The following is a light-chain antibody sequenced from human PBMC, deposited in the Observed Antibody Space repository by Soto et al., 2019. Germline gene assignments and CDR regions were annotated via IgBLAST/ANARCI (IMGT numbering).Light chain of an antibody. J-gene: IGKJ4*01. V-gene: IGKV3-20*01. CDR2: GAS. CDR1: QSVSSSY. Sequence: EIVLTQSPGTLSLSPGERATLSCRASQSVSSSYLAWYQQKPGQAPRLLIYGASSRATGIPDRFSGSESGTDLTLTISRREPEDFAVYYCQQYGSSPLTFGGGTKVEIK. CDR3: QQYGSSPLT.